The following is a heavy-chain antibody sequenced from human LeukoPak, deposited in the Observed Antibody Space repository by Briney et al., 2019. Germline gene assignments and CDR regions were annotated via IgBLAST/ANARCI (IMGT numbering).Heavy chain of an antibody. CDR2: IYNGGTT. CDR3: ARDHNYAFDN. CDR1: GVTSHY. D-gene: IGHD1-1*01. V-gene: IGHV3-53*01. Sequence: GSLRLSCAAPGVTSHYMTWVRQGPGKGLEWVSVIYNGGTTYYADSVKGRFTVSGDNARNSLYLQMNSLRVEDTAVYYCARDHNYAFDNWGQGTLVTVSS. J-gene: IGHJ4*02.